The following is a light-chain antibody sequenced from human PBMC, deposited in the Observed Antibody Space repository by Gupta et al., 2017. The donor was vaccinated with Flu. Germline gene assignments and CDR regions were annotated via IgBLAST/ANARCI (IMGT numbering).Light chain of an antibody. J-gene: IGKJ4*01. CDR3: HPSSPWLT. CDR1: QSVSKA. Sequence: SPPTVSLAPRERPTLSCRASQSVSKALYRYTPRPGQSLRLHISDTSTRAIPTPVRFSGTGSDTTLTLTISRPEAEEFEVCYCHPSSPWLTFGEGTKVEIK. V-gene: IGKV3-11*01. CDR2: DTS.